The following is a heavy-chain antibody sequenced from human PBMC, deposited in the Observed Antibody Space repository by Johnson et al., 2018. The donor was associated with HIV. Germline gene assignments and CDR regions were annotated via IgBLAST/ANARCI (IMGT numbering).Heavy chain of an antibody. V-gene: IGHV3-20*04. Sequence: EKLVESGGSVVRPGGSLRLSCAASGFIFDDYGMSWVRQAPGTGLEWVAGLNWKGDKTGYADSVKGRFTISRDNAKNSLDLQLNSLRAEDTALYYCAKPRYYDNAFEMWGQGTMVTVSS. D-gene: IGHD3-16*01. J-gene: IGHJ3*02. CDR3: AKPRYYDNAFEM. CDR2: LNWKGDKT. CDR1: GFIFDDYG.